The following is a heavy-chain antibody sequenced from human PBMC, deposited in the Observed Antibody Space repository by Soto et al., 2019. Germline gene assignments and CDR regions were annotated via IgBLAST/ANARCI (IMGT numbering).Heavy chain of an antibody. CDR1: GFTFSSYA. CDR2: ISGSGGSK. Sequence: EVQLLVSGGGLVQPGGSLRLSCAASGFTFSSYAMSWVRQAPGKGLEWVSAISGSGGSKYYADSVKGRFTISRDNSKNTLYLQMNSLRAEDTAVYYCAKDGLRAPYYFDYWGQGTLVTVSS. J-gene: IGHJ4*02. CDR3: AKDGLRAPYYFDY. D-gene: IGHD4-17*01. V-gene: IGHV3-23*01.